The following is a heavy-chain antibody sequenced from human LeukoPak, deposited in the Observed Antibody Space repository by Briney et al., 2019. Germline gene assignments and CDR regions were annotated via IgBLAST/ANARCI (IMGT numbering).Heavy chain of an antibody. V-gene: IGHV3-11*04. J-gene: IGHJ6*04. D-gene: IGHD3-10*02. CDR2: ISSGGSTI. Sequence: GGSLRLSRAASGFTFSDYYMSWIRQAPGKGLGWVSYISSGGSTISYADSVKGRFTISTDTAKNSLSQQMNSLRAEDTAVYYCAELGITMIGGVWGKGTTVTISS. CDR3: AELGITMIGGV. CDR1: GFTFSDYY.